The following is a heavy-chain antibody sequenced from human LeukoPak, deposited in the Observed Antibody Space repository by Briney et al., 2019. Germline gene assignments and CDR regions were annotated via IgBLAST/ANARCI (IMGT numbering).Heavy chain of an antibody. CDR1: GGTFSSYA. J-gene: IGHJ6*04. V-gene: IGHV1-69*04. CDR2: IIPILGIA. D-gene: IGHD6-6*01. CDR3: ATDRVPYYYCMEV. Sequence: WASVKVSCKASGGTFSSYAISWVRQAPGQGLEWMGRIIPILGIANYAQKFQGRVTITADKSTSTAYMELRSLTSDDTAVYYCATDRVPYYYCMEVWGEGTTVTVSS.